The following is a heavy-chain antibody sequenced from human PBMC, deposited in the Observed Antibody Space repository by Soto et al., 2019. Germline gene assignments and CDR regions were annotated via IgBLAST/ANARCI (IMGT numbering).Heavy chain of an antibody. J-gene: IGHJ4*02. Sequence: PGGSLRLSCSASGFIFSESTIYWVRQVPGKGLEAISALSTSGRSTYYADSVKDRFTISRDNSKNTLFLQMGSLRPEDTAIYYCVKQAHGLDGVAFDYWGQGTQVTVSS. V-gene: IGHV3-64D*06. CDR2: LSTSGRST. CDR3: VKQAHGLDGVAFDY. CDR1: GFIFSEST. D-gene: IGHD2-15*01.